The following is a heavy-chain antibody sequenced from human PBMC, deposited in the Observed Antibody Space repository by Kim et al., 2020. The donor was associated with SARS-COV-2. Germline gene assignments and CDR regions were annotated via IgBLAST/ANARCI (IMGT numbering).Heavy chain of an antibody. CDR1: GFTFTKAW. CDR2: IQRKSEGETT. J-gene: IGHJ6*02. CDR3: TSETTYYDLWSGSSGLDV. V-gene: IGHV3-15*01. Sequence: GGSLRLSCAVSGFTFTKAWMSWVRQAAGKGLEWVGRIQRKSEGETTDYAAPVKGRFTISRDESTDTLYLQMNSLKTEDTAVYYCTSETTYYDLWSGSSGLDVWGQGTTVTVSS. D-gene: IGHD3-3*01.